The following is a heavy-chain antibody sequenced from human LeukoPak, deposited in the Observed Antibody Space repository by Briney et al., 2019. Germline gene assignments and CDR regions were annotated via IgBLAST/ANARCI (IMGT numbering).Heavy chain of an antibody. CDR1: GYTFTGYY. Sequence: ASVKVSCKASGYTFTGYYMHWVRQAPGQGLEWMGWINPNSGGTNYAQKFQGRVTMTRDTSISTAYMELSRLRSDDTAVYYCARVGPKKPTLYYYMDVWGKGTTVTVSS. J-gene: IGHJ6*03. D-gene: IGHD4-17*01. CDR3: ARVGPKKPTLYYYMDV. V-gene: IGHV1-2*02. CDR2: INPNSGGT.